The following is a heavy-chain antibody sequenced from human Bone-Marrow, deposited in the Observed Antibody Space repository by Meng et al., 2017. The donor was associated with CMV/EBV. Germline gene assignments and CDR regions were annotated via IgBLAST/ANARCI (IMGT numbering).Heavy chain of an antibody. V-gene: IGHV4-59*08. CDR1: GGSISSYY. Sequence: SETLSLTCTVSGGSISSYYWSWIRQPPGKGLEWIGYIYYSGSTNYNPSLKSRVTISVDTSKNQFSLKLSSVTAADTAVYYCAGSRVGALYYYYYGMDVWGQGTTVTVSS. CDR3: AGSRVGALYYYYYGMDV. D-gene: IGHD1-26*01. J-gene: IGHJ6*02. CDR2: IYYSGST.